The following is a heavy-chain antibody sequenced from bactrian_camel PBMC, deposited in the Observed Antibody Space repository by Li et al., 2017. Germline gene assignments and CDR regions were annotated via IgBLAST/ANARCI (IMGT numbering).Heavy chain of an antibody. CDR3: AADRRTRPSSANRY. CDR1: GDSFDDSD. Sequence: HVQLVESGGGLVQPGGSLRLSCTASGDSFDDSDMGWYRQAPGNECELVSSISSDGRTYYVDYVKGRFTISQGNSGNRLYLQTKSLKTEDTAMYYCAADRRTRPSSANRYWGQGTQVTVS. J-gene: IGHJ4*01. V-gene: IGHV3S60*01. CDR2: ISSDGRT.